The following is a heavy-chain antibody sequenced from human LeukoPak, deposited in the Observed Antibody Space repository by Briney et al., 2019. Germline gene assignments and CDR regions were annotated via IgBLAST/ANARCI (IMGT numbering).Heavy chain of an antibody. J-gene: IGHJ3*02. D-gene: IGHD3-22*01. V-gene: IGHV1-69*06. CDR1: GGTFSSYA. CDR2: IIPIFDST. Sequence: SVKVSCKTSGGTFSSYAINWVRQAPGQGLEWLGGIIPIFDSTTYAHKFQGRVTITADKSTSTAYLELSSLRSEDTAVYYCERDRAYDSVDAFDIWGQGTMVTVSS. CDR3: ERDRAYDSVDAFDI.